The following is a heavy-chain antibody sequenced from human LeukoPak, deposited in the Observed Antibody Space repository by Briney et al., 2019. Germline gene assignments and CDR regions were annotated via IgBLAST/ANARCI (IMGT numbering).Heavy chain of an antibody. Sequence: SQTLSLTCAISGYSVSSDSAAWNWIRHSPSRGLEWLGRTYYRSSWYNDYAVSVKSRITINPDTSKNQFSLQLNSVTPEDTAVYYCTKAQDCSSISCYNRGVSSYWGQGTQVTVSS. D-gene: IGHD2-2*01. CDR3: TKAQDCSSISCYNRGVSSY. J-gene: IGHJ4*02. V-gene: IGHV6-1*01. CDR2: TYYRSSWYN. CDR1: GYSVSSDSAA.